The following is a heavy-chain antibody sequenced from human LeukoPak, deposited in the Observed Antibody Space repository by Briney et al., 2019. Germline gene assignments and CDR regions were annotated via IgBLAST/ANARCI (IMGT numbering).Heavy chain of an antibody. V-gene: IGHV3-23*01. Sequence: PGGSLRLSCAASGFTFSNYAMSWVRQAPGKGLEWLSTISGSGGSTYYADSVKGRFTISRDSSKNTLDLRMSSLRAEDTAVYYCAKVASSDWYSDYWGQGTLVTVSS. CDR1: GFTFSNYA. J-gene: IGHJ4*02. CDR2: ISGSGGST. CDR3: AKVASSDWYSDY. D-gene: IGHD6-19*01.